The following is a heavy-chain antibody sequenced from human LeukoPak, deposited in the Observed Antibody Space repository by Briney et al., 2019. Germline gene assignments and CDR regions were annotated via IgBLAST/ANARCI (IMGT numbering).Heavy chain of an antibody. V-gene: IGHV3-48*01. Sequence: GGSLRLSCAASGLTFSSYNMNWVRQAPGKGPEWVAYITASDTTKYYADSVKGRFTISRDSAKKSLFLQMNSLRAEDTAVYYCAAASAFSSSWRSWGQGTVVSVSS. D-gene: IGHD6-13*01. CDR3: AAASAFSSSWRS. CDR1: GLTFSSYN. CDR2: ITASDTTK. J-gene: IGHJ5*02.